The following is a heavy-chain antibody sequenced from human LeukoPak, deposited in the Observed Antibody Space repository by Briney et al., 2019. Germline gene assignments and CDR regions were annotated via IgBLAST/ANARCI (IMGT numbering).Heavy chain of an antibody. V-gene: IGHV1-24*01. Sequence: GASVKVSCKVSGYTLTELSMHWVRQAPGKGLEWMGGFDPEDGETIYAQKFQGRVTMTEDTSTDTAYMELSSLRSEDTAVYYCATDPYGDRGLRWIDYWGQGTLVTVSS. CDR1: GYTLTELS. J-gene: IGHJ4*02. CDR3: ATDPYGDRGLRWIDY. CDR2: FDPEDGET. D-gene: IGHD4-17*01.